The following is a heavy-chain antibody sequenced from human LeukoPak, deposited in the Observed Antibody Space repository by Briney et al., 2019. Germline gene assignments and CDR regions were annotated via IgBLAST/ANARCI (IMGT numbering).Heavy chain of an antibody. CDR3: ARDPRADYGPYWYFDL. CDR2: IYYSGNT. Sequence: SETLSLTCAVSGGSVSSGSYYWSWIRQPPGKGLEWLGYIYYSGNTNYNPSLKSRVTISIDTSKNQFSLRLNSVTAADTAVYYCARDPRADYGPYWYFDLWGRGTLVTVSS. CDR1: GGSVSSGSYY. D-gene: IGHD4/OR15-4a*01. J-gene: IGHJ2*01. V-gene: IGHV4-61*01.